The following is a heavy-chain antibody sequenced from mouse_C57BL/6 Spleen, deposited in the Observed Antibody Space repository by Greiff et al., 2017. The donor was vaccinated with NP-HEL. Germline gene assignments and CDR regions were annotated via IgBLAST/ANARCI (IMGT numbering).Heavy chain of an antibody. D-gene: IGHD1-1*01. J-gene: IGHJ1*03. CDR1: GYSFTGYY. Sequence: EVQLQQSGPELVKPGASVKISCKASGYSFTGYYMNWVKQSPEKSLEWIREINPSTGGTTYNQKFKAKATLTVDKSSSTAYMQLKSLTSEDSAVYYCARRLLATRYFDVWGTGTTVTVSS. CDR2: INPSTGGT. CDR3: ARRLLATRYFDV. V-gene: IGHV1-42*01.